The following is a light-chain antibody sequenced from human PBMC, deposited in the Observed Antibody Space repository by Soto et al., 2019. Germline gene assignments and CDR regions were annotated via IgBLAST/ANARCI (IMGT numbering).Light chain of an antibody. V-gene: IGLV2-11*01. J-gene: IGLJ3*02. Sequence: QSVLTQPRSVSGSPGQSVTIFCTGTSGDVGGYDLVSWYQQNPGKAPSLMIFHVSQRPSGVPDRFSGSKSGNTASLTISGLQAEDEADYYCCSYGGNYTWVFGGGTMLTVL. CDR1: SGDVGGYDL. CDR2: HVS. CDR3: CSYGGNYTWV.